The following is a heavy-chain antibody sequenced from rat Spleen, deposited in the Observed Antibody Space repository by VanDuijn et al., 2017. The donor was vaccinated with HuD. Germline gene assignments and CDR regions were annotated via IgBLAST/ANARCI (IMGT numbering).Heavy chain of an antibody. V-gene: IGHV3-3*01. J-gene: IGHJ2*01. CDR1: GYSITSSYR. Sequence: EVQLQESGPGLVKPSQSLSLTCSVTGYSITSSYRWNWIRKFPGNKLEWMGYINSAGSTNYNPSHKSRISITRDTSKNQFFRQVNSVPTEYTATYFCTSPPLLSGFYYVGYWGQGVMVTVSS. D-gene: IGHD3-1*01. CDR2: INSAGST. CDR3: TSPPLLSGFYYVGY.